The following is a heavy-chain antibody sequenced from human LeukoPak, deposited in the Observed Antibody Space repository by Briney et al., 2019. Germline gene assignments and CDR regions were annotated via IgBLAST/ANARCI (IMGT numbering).Heavy chain of an antibody. J-gene: IGHJ5*02. V-gene: IGHV1-18*01. Sequence: ASVKVSCKASGYSFSDHGITWVRQAPGQGLEWLGWISTFNGNAHYAQTVQDRIIMTTDTSTSSVFMELRSLRVDDTATYFCARLTGYSTGWFNLWGQGTLVIVSS. CDR3: ARLTGYSTGWFNL. CDR2: ISTFNGNA. D-gene: IGHD2-8*02. CDR1: GYSFSDHG.